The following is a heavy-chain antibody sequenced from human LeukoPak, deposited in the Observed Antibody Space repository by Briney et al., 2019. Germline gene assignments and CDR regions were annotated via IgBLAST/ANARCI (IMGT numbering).Heavy chain of an antibody. CDR1: GFTFSSYA. CDR3: ATLDWCHKYLVACGSSEF. J-gene: IGHJ4*02. Sequence: TGGSLRLSCAASGFTFSSYAMSWVRQAPGKGLESVAVISVNGRDKYYANSVKGRFSISRDNSKNTFSLQMNSLRVEDSASYYCATLDWCHKYLVACGSSEFWGQGTLVSVSS. V-gene: IGHV3-30*01. D-gene: IGHD2-21*01. CDR2: ISVNGRDK.